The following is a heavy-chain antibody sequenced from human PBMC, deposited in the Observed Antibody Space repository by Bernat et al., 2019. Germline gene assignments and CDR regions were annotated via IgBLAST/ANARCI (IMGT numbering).Heavy chain of an antibody. CDR3: ASGGTLLFDY. Sequence: QVQLVESGGGVVQPGRSLRLSCAASGFTFSSYAMHCVRQAPGKGLEWVAVISYDGSNKYYADSVKGRFTISRDNSKNTLYLQMNSLRAEDTAVYYCASGGTLLFDYWGQGTLVTVSS. CDR1: GFTFSSYA. V-gene: IGHV3-30-3*01. D-gene: IGHD1-26*01. CDR2: ISYDGSNK. J-gene: IGHJ4*02.